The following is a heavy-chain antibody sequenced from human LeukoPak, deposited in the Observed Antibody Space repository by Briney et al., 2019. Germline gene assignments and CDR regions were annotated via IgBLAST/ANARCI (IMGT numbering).Heavy chain of an antibody. CDR2: IIPILGIA. D-gene: IGHD6-6*01. CDR1: GGTFSSYA. Sequence: SVKVSCKASGGTFSSYAISWVRQAPGQGLEWMGRIIPILGIANYAQKFQGRVTITADKSTSTAYMELSSLRSEDTAVYYCASDMIAARPSAFDYWGQGTLVTVSS. V-gene: IGHV1-69*04. CDR3: ASDMIAARPSAFDY. J-gene: IGHJ4*02.